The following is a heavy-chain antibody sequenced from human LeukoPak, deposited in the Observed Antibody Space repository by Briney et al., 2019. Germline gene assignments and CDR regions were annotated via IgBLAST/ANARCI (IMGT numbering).Heavy chain of an antibody. V-gene: IGHV3-30*04. D-gene: IGHD1-26*01. CDR2: TSHDGTTT. Sequence: GRSLRLSCAASGFIFSSYAMHWVRQAPGKGLEWVAVTSHDGTTTYFADSVRGRFTISRDNSRNTLYLQIHSLRPEDTAIYYCAGDAEWVFLTLVDYWGQGTLVTVSS. CDR1: GFIFSSYA. J-gene: IGHJ4*02. CDR3: AGDAEWVFLTLVDY.